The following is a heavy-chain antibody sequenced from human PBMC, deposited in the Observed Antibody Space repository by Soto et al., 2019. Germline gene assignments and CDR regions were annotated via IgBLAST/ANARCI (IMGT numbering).Heavy chain of an antibody. CDR1: GGSFSGYY. D-gene: IGHD2-15*01. CDR2: INHSGST. CDR3: ARAAPRYCSGGSCYSGRDS. J-gene: IGHJ4*02. V-gene: IGHV4-34*01. Sequence: QVQLQQWGAGLLKPSETLSLTCAVYGGSFSGYYWSWIRQPPGTGLEWIGEINHSGSTNYNPSLNSPLTIPVDTSKIQSALKLSSVTASDTAVYYCARAAPRYCSGGSCYSGRDSWGQGTLVTVSS.